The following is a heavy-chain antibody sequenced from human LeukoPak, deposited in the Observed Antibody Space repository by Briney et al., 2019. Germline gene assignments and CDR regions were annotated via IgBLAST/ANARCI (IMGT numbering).Heavy chain of an antibody. CDR1: GYTFIIHG. CDR2: ISPYNGNT. Sequence: ASVKVSCKATGYTFIIHGISWVRQAPGQGLEWMGWISPYNGNTNYAQKLQGRVTMTTDTSTSTAYMELRSLRSDDTAVYYCARKRRTGDPSDYWGQGTLVTVSS. D-gene: IGHD7-27*01. J-gene: IGHJ4*02. CDR3: ARKRRTGDPSDY. V-gene: IGHV1-18*01.